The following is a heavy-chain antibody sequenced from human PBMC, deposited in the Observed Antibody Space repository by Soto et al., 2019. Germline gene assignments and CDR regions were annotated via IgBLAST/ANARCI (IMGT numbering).Heavy chain of an antibody. CDR1: GGSISSSSYY. D-gene: IGHD4-4*01. CDR2: IYYSGST. V-gene: IGHV4-39*01. J-gene: IGHJ4*02. CDR3: ARRSANDYSNYGGFDD. Sequence: SETLSLTCTVSGGSISSSSYYWGWIRQPPGKGLEWIGSIYYSGSTYYNPSLKSRVTISVDTSKNQFSLKLSSVTAADTAVYYCARRSANDYSNYGGFDDSGQGTLVTVSS.